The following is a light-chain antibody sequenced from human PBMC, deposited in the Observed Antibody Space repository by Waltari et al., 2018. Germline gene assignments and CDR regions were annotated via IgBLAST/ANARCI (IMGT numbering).Light chain of an antibody. Sequence: QSVLNPAHSASETPGQRITISCSGSRYNSGSNYVSWYQHLPGAAPKLLIGRDDHRPSGVPDRFSGSKSGTSASLAISGLRSEDEADYYCASWDDSLSALVFGGGTKLTVL. CDR1: RYNSGSNY. J-gene: IGLJ3*02. CDR3: ASWDDSLSALV. CDR2: RDD. V-gene: IGLV1-47*01.